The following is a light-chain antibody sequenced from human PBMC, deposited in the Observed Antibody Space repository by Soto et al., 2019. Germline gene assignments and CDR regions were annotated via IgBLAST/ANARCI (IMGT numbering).Light chain of an antibody. Sequence: EIVLTQSPGTLSLSPGERATLSCRASQSVSNYLAWYRQKPGQAPRLLIYDASNRATGTPPRFSGSGSGTDFTLTISSLEPGDFAVYYCQQRSKWPLTFGGGTKVDIK. CDR1: QSVSNY. J-gene: IGKJ4*01. V-gene: IGKV3-11*01. CDR2: DAS. CDR3: QQRSKWPLT.